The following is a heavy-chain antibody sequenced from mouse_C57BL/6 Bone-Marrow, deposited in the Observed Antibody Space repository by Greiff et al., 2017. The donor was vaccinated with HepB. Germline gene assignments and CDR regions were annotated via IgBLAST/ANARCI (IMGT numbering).Heavy chain of an antibody. CDR3: ARAYYSNYVDY. J-gene: IGHJ2*01. Sequence: EVMLVESGGDLVKPGGSLKLSCAASGFTFSSYGMSWVRQTPDKRLEWVATISSGGSYTYYPDSVKGRFTISRDNAKNTLYLQMSSLKSEDTAMYYCARAYYSNYVDYWGQGTTLTVSS. D-gene: IGHD2-5*01. CDR1: GFTFSSYG. CDR2: ISSGGSYT. V-gene: IGHV5-6*01.